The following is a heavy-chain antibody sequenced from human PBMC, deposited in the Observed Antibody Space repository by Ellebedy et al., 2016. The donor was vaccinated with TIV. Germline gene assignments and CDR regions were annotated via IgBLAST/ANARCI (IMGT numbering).Heavy chain of an antibody. Sequence: SGPTLVKPTQTLTLTCTFSGFSLSTSGVGVGWIRQPPGKALEWLALIYWNDDKRYSPSLKSRLTITKDTSKNQVVLTMTNMDPVDTATYYCAHMMRKPTVTDPRPYWFDYWGQGTLVTVSS. CDR1: GFSLSTSGVG. J-gene: IGHJ4*02. V-gene: IGHV2-5*01. D-gene: IGHD4-17*01. CDR2: IYWNDDK. CDR3: AHMMRKPTVTDPRPYWFDY.